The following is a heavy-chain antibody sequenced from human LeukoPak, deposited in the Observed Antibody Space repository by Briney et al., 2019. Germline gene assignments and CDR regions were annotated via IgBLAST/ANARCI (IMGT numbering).Heavy chain of an antibody. V-gene: IGHV1-18*01. Sequence: ASVKVSCKASGYTFTSYGISWVRQAPGQGLEWMGWIGAYNGNTNYAQKLQGRVTMTTDTSTSTAYMELRSLRSDDTAVYYCARGSGLAYYYHGMDVWGQGTTVTVSS. D-gene: IGHD2-15*01. CDR3: ARGSGLAYYYHGMDV. CDR1: GYTFTSYG. J-gene: IGHJ6*02. CDR2: IGAYNGNT.